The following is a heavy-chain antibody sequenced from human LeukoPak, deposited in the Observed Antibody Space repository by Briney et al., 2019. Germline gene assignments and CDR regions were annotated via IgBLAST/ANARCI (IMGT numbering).Heavy chain of an antibody. J-gene: IGHJ1*01. Sequence: SETLSLTCTVSGGSISSGGYYWSWIRQHPGQGLEWIGYIYYSGSTYYNPSLKSRVTILLDTSKNQFSLKLSSVTAADTAVYYCATYNRDGYNYAFQHWGQGTLVTVCS. CDR3: ATYNRDGYNYAFQH. CDR1: GGSISSGGYY. D-gene: IGHD5-24*01. CDR2: IYYSGST. V-gene: IGHV4-31*03.